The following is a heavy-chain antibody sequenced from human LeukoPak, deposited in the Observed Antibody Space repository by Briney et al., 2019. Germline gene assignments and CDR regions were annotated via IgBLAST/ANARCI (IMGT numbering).Heavy chain of an antibody. J-gene: IGHJ4*02. CDR2: IYYSGST. Sequence: PSQTLSLTCTVSGGSISSGDYYWGWVRQPPGTGLEWVGYIYYSGSTYYNPSLKSRVTISVDTSKNQFSLKLSSVTAADTAVYYCARTLPVGYSGYVGAIDYWGQGTLVTVSS. V-gene: IGHV4-30-4*01. CDR3: ARTLPVGYSGYVGAIDY. D-gene: IGHD5-12*01. CDR1: GGSISSGDYY.